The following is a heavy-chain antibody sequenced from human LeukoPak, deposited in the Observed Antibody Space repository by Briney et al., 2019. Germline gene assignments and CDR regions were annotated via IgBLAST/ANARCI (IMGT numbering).Heavy chain of an antibody. CDR2: IIPIFGTA. J-gene: IGHJ4*02. D-gene: IGHD6-13*01. CDR3: AREFAGQYYFDY. V-gene: IGHV1-69*13. CDR1: GGTFSSYA. Sequence: SVKVSCKASGGTFSSYAISWVRQAPGQGLEWMGGIIPIFGTANYAQKFQGRVTITADESTSTAYMELSSLRSEDTAVYYCAREFAGQYYFDYWGQGTLVTVSS.